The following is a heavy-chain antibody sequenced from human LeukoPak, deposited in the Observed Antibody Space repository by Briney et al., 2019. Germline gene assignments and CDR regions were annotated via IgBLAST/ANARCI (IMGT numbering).Heavy chain of an antibody. Sequence: PSETLSLTCTVSGYSISSGYYWGWIRQPPGKGLEWIGSIYHSGSTYYNPFLKSRVTISVDTSKNQFSLKLSSVTAADTAVYYCARVASGNSGGYYFDYWGQGTLVTVSS. CDR2: IYHSGST. CDR3: ARVASGNSGGYYFDY. J-gene: IGHJ4*02. CDR1: GYSISSGYY. V-gene: IGHV4-38-2*02. D-gene: IGHD4-23*01.